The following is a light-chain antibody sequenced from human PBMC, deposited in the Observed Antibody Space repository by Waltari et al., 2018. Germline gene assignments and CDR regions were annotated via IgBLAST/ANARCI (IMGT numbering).Light chain of an antibody. CDR1: SSYVGGHNH. CDR3: NSFTSSTTWV. Sequence: QSALTQPASVSGSPGQSITISCTGTSSYVGGHNHVSWYQQHPGQAPKLLIYDVTKWPSGVSDRFSGSKSGNTASLTISGLQAEDEADYYCNSFTSSTTWVFGGGTRVTVL. J-gene: IGLJ3*02. CDR2: DVT. V-gene: IGLV2-14*03.